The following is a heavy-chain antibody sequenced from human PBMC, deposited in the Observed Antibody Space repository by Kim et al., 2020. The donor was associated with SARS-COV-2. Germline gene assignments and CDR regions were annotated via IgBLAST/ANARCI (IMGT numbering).Heavy chain of an antibody. J-gene: IGHJ3*02. Sequence: DYAVSVKRRITINQHPSKNQFSLQLNSVTLEDTAVYYCARDTPGQKAFDIWGQGTMVTVSS. V-gene: IGHV6-1*01. CDR3: ARDTPGQKAFDI.